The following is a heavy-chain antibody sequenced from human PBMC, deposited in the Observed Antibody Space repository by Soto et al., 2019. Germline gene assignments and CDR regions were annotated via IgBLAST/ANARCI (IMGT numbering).Heavy chain of an antibody. CDR3: AIERYQVISDGMDV. D-gene: IGHD2-2*01. V-gene: IGHV1-2*02. J-gene: IGHJ6*02. CDR2: INPQTGGT. CDR1: GYTFTGYY. Sequence: QVQLVQSGAEVKTPGASVRVSCKASGYTFTGYYIHWVREAPGQGFEWMGWINPQTGGTSYAQKFQGRVTLSRETSMNTAYLELSRLRFDDAAVYFCAIERYQVISDGMDVWGQGTTVTVSS.